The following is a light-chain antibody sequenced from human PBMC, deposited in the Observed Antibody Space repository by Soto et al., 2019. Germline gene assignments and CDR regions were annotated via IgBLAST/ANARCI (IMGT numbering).Light chain of an antibody. Sequence: EIVLTQSPGTLSLSPGERATLSCRASQSVSSYLAWYQQKPGQAPRLLIYDASNRATGIPARFSGSGSGTDFTLTISSLEPEDFALYYCQQRSNWLLTIGGGTKVELK. CDR3: QQRSNWLLT. CDR2: DAS. J-gene: IGKJ4*01. CDR1: QSVSSY. V-gene: IGKV3-11*01.